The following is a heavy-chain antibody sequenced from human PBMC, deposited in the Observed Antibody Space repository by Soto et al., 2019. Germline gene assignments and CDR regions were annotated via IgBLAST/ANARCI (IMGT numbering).Heavy chain of an antibody. Sequence: VQLVQSGAEVKKRGSSVKVSCNASGCTFSSYTVSWVRQSPGQGLERMGRIVPILGVPNYAQRIPGRVTNTADKGTNTGYMELTRLRSEETAVYFCARDRYMYGSGSTIDYWGQG. V-gene: IGHV1-69*08. CDR1: GCTFSSYT. CDR2: IVPILGVP. CDR3: ARDRYMYGSGSTIDY. D-gene: IGHD3-10*01. J-gene: IGHJ4*02.